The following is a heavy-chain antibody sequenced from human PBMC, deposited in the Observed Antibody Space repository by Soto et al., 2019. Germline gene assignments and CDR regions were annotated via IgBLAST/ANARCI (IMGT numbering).Heavy chain of an antibody. V-gene: IGHV3-21*06. CDR2: ISSTTNYI. Sequence: PGGSLRLSCAASGFIFTMYSMNWVRHAPGKGLEWVSSISSTTNYIYYGDSMKGRFTISRDNAKNSLYLEMNSLRAEDTAVYYCARESEDLTSNFDYWGQGTLVTVSS. CDR3: ARESEDLTSNFDY. J-gene: IGHJ4*02. CDR1: GFIFTMYS.